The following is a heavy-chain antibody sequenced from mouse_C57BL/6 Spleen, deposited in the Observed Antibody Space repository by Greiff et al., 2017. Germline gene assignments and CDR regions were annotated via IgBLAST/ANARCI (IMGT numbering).Heavy chain of an antibody. CDR1: GYTFTEYT. CDR2: FYPGSGSI. V-gene: IGHV1-62-2*01. Sequence: QVQLQQSGAELVKPGASVKLSCKASGYTFTEYTIHWVKQRSGQGLEWIGWFYPGSGSIKYNEKFKDKATLTADKSSSTVYMELSRLTSEDSAVYFCARHEGGLERGVYYDYAWFAYWGQGTLVTVSA. D-gene: IGHD2-4*01. CDR3: ARHEGGLERGVYYDYAWFAY. J-gene: IGHJ3*01.